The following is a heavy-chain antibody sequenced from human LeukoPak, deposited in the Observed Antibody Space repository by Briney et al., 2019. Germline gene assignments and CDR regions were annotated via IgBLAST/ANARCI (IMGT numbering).Heavy chain of an antibody. V-gene: IGHV3-30*02. Sequence: GXXLRLSCAASGFTFSSYGMHWVRQAPGKGLEWVAFIRYDGSNKYYADSVKGRFTISRDNSKNTLYLQMNSLRAEDTAVYYCAKMPDYAPDYWGQGTLVTVSS. CDR1: GFTFSSYG. CDR3: AKMPDYAPDY. J-gene: IGHJ4*02. D-gene: IGHD4-17*01. CDR2: IRYDGSNK.